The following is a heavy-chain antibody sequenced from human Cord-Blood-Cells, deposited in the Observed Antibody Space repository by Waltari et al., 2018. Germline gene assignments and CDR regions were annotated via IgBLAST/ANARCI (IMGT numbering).Heavy chain of an antibody. V-gene: IGHV1-2*02. D-gene: IGHD7-27*01. J-gene: IGHJ3*02. CDR1: GYTSTGYY. CDR3: AREMNWGFGTTDAFDI. CDR2: INPNSGGT. Sequence: QVQLVQSGAEVKKPGASVTVSCTASGYTSTGYYMHRVRQAPGQGLEWMGWINPNSGGTNYAQKFQGRVTMTRDTSISTAYMELSRLRSDDTAVYYCAREMNWGFGTTDAFDIWGQGTMVTVSS.